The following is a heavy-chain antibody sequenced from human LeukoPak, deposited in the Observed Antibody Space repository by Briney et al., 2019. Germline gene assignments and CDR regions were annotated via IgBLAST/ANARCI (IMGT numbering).Heavy chain of an antibody. CDR2: IRSKAYGGTA. J-gene: IGHJ4*02. Sequence: GGSLRLSCIASGFTFGDYAMSWVRQAPGKGLEWVGFIRSKAYGGTAEYAASVKGRFTISRDDSKSIAYLQMNSLKTEDTAVYYCTKSGTAIVGTTAAYYFDYWGQGTLVTVSS. V-gene: IGHV3-49*04. D-gene: IGHD1-26*01. CDR1: GFTFGDYA. CDR3: TKSGTAIVGTTAAYYFDY.